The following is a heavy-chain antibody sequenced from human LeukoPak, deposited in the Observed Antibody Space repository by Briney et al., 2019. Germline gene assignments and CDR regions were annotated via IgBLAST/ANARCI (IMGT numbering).Heavy chain of an antibody. J-gene: IGHJ4*02. Sequence: HPGGSLRLSCAASGFTFSSYAMSWVRQAPGKGLEWVSAISGSGGSTYYADSVKGRFTISRDNSKNTLYLQMNSLRAEDTAVYYCAKHNPPYYDSSGTGDFDYWGQGTLVTVSS. CDR2: ISGSGGST. CDR1: GFTFSSYA. CDR3: AKHNPPYYDSSGTGDFDY. D-gene: IGHD3-22*01. V-gene: IGHV3-23*01.